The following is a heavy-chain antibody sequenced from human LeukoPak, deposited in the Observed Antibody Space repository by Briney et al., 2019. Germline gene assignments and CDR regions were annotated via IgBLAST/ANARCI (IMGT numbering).Heavy chain of an antibody. V-gene: IGHV4-34*01. J-gene: IGHJ4*02. D-gene: IGHD3-16*02. CDR1: GGSISSHY. CDR2: INHSGST. Sequence: SETLSLTCTVSGGSISSHYWSWIRQPPGKGLEWIGEINHSGSTNYNPSLKSRVTISVDTSKNQFSLKLSSVTAADTAVYYCARVLYDYVWGSYRSGYFDYWGQGTLVTVSS. CDR3: ARVLYDYVWGSYRSGYFDY.